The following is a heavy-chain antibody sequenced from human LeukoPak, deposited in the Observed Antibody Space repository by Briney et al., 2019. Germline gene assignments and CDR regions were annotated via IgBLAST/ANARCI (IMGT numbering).Heavy chain of an antibody. CDR1: GFTFSSYA. J-gene: IGHJ4*02. V-gene: IGHV1-24*01. D-gene: IGHD2-2*01. Sequence: GGSLRLSCAASGFTFSSYAMSWVRQAPGKGLEWMGGFDPEDGETIYAQKFQGRVTMTEDTSTDTAYMELSSLRSEDTAVYYCATDRDIVAVPAALGFWGQGTLVTVSS. CDR3: ATDRDIVAVPAALGF. CDR2: FDPEDGET.